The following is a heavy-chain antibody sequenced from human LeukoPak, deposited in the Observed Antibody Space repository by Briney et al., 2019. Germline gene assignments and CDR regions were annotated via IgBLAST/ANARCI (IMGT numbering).Heavy chain of an antibody. CDR3: ARPDIVVVPAALAAFDI. Sequence: ASVKVSCKASGYTFTSYDINWVRQAPGQGLEWMGWINPNSGGTNYAQKLQGRVTMTRDTSISTAYMELSRLRSDDTAVYYCARPDIVVVPAALAAFDIWGQGTMVTVSS. D-gene: IGHD2-2*01. CDR2: INPNSGGT. CDR1: GYTFTSYD. V-gene: IGHV1-2*02. J-gene: IGHJ3*02.